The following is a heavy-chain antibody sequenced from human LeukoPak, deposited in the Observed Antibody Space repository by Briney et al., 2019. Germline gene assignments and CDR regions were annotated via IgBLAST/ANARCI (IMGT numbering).Heavy chain of an antibody. CDR1: GGSISSYY. CDR2: IYYTGST. CDR3: ARGIADPYSFDS. J-gene: IGHJ4*02. V-gene: IGHV4-59*12. D-gene: IGHD6-13*01. Sequence: SETLSLTCTVSGGSISSYYWNWIRQPPGKGLEWIGSIYYTGSTNYNPSLKSRVTMSVDKSKNQFSLNLGSVTAADTAVYYCARGIADPYSFDSWGQGTLVTVSS.